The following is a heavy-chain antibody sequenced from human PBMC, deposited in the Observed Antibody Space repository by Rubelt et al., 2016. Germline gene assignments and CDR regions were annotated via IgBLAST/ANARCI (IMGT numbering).Heavy chain of an antibody. J-gene: IGHJ5*02. D-gene: IGHD4-17*01. CDR2: IYPGDSDT. V-gene: IGHV5-51*01. CDR3: ARVTTVTNDNWFDP. Sequence: EVQLVQSGAEVKKPGESLKISCKGSGYSFTSYWIGWVRQMPGKGLEWMGIIYPGDSDTRYSPYVKGQVTSAAEKSISTAYLQWSSLKASDTAMYYCARVTTVTNDNWFDPWGQGTLVTVSS. CDR1: GYSFTSYW.